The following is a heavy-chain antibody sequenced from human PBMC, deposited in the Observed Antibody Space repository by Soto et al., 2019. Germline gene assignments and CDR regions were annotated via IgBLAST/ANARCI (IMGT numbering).Heavy chain of an antibody. D-gene: IGHD3-3*01. Sequence: QLHLVQSGAVVKKPGASVTVSCSASGYPVTAYYMHWVRQAPGRGLEWMGGINPATGAAKYTQTFQGRVTRTRDSSTSTVFMELGGLTSEDTAVFYWARGGGVGVAGSAAFDMWGQGTVVTVSS. V-gene: IGHV1-2*02. CDR1: GYPVTAYY. CDR3: ARGGGVGVAGSAAFDM. CDR2: INPATGAA. J-gene: IGHJ3*02.